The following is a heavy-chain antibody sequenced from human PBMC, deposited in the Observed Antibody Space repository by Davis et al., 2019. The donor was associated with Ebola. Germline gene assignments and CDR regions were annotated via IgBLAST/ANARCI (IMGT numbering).Heavy chain of an antibody. CDR1: GFTFTDYY. J-gene: IGHJ4*02. D-gene: IGHD6-13*01. CDR3: ARGDRQLDFDY. V-gene: IGHV3-11*06. Sequence: GGSLRLSCEASGFTFTDYYMTWIRQAPGKGLEWVSYMSGDHLYTNYADSVKGRFTISRDNAQNSLNLHMNSLRAEDTAVYYCARGDRQLDFDYWGQGTLVTVSS. CDR2: MSGDHLYT.